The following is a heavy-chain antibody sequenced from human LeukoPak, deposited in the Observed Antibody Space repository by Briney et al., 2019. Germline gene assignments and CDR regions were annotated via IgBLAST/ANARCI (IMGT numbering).Heavy chain of an antibody. Sequence: PSETLSLTCTVSGGSISSSSYYWGWIRQPPGKGLEWIGSIYYNGSTYYNPSLKSRVTISVDTSKNQFSLKLSSVTAADTAVYYCARLYYDSSGYLDYWGQGTLVTVSS. CDR2: IYYNGST. D-gene: IGHD3-22*01. CDR3: ARLYYDSSGYLDY. V-gene: IGHV4-39*07. CDR1: GGSISSSSYY. J-gene: IGHJ4*02.